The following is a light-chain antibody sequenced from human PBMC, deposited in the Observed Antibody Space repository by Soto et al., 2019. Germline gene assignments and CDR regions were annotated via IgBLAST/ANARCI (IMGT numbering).Light chain of an antibody. CDR1: SSDIGGYNY. V-gene: IGLV2-14*01. Sequence: SALTQPASVSGSPGQSITISCTGTSSDIGGYNYVSWYQQHPGKAPKLMIYEVSNRPSGVSNRFSGSKSGNTASLTISGLQAEDEADYYCSSYTSSSPYVFGTGTKVTV. J-gene: IGLJ1*01. CDR2: EVS. CDR3: SSYTSSSPYV.